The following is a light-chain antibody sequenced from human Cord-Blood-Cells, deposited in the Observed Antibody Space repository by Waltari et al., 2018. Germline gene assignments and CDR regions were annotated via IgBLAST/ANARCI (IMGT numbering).Light chain of an antibody. CDR3: SSYTSSSTWV. CDR1: SSDVGGYNY. CDR2: DVS. J-gene: IGLJ3*02. V-gene: IGLV2-14*01. Sequence: QSALTQPASVSGSPGQSITISCTGTSSDVGGYNYVSWYQQHPGKAPKLMIYDVSKRPSGVSNRFSGSKSGNPASLIISGLQAEDEADYYCSSYTSSSTWVFGGGTKLTVL.